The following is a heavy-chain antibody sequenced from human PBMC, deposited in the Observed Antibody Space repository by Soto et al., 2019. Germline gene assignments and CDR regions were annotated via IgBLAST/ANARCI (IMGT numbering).Heavy chain of an antibody. J-gene: IGHJ6*02. Sequence: QVQLVQSGAEVKKPGSSVKVSCKASGGTFSSYAISWVRQAPGQGLEWMGGIIPISGTANYAQKFQGRVTITADESTITVYMGLSSLRSEDTAVYFCARAQGSSTSLEIYYYYYYGMDVWGQGTKVTVSS. CDR1: GGTFSSYA. CDR2: IIPISGTA. D-gene: IGHD2-2*01. V-gene: IGHV1-69*01. CDR3: ARAQGSSTSLEIYYYYYYGMDV.